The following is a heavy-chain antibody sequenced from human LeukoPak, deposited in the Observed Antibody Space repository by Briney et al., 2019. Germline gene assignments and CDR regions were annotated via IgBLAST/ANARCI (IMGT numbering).Heavy chain of an antibody. V-gene: IGHV1-3*01. J-gene: IGHJ3*02. CDR2: INAGNGNT. CDR1: GYTFTSYA. Sequence: ASVKVSCKASGYTFTSYAMHWVRQAPGQRLEWMGWINAGNGNTKYSQKFQGSVTITRDTSASTAYMELSSLRSEDTAVYYCAREAASDAFDIWGQGTMVTVSS. CDR3: AREAASDAFDI. D-gene: IGHD6-25*01.